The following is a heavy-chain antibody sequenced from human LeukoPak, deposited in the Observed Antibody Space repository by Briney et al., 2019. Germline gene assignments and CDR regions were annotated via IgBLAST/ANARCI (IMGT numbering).Heavy chain of an antibody. D-gene: IGHD6-13*01. CDR3: AIYSSSWFQLDY. V-gene: IGHV5-51*01. J-gene: IGHJ4*02. CDR1: GYSFTSYW. CDR2: IYPGDSDT. Sequence: CXGSGYSFTSYWIGWVRQMPGKGLEWMGIIYPGDSDTRYSPSFQGQVTISADKSISTAYLQWSSLKASDTAMYYCAIYSSSWFQLDYWGQGTLVTVSS.